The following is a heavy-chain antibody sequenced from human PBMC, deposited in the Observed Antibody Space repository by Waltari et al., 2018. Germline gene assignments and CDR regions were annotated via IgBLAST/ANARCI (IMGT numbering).Heavy chain of an antibody. Sequence: EGQLLESGGGLVQTGGSLRLSCAASGFMFSIYPMTWVRQAPGNGLEWGSTITADGRSRNYADSVKGRFTISRDNSKNILDLQMNTLRAEDTAVYFCAKADFGNPYWFFDLWGRGTLLTVSS. J-gene: IGHJ2*01. V-gene: IGHV3-23*01. CDR2: ITADGRSR. CDR3: AKADFGNPYWFFDL. D-gene: IGHD3-10*01. CDR1: GFMFSIYP.